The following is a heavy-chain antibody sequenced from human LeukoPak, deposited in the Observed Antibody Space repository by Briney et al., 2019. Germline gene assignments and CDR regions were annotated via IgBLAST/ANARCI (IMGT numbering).Heavy chain of an antibody. Sequence: GGSLRLSCAASGFTFSSYAMHWVRQAPGKGLEWVAVISYDGSNKYYADSVKGRFTISRDNAKNSLYLQMNSLRAEDTAVYYCARAEWELPDYWGQGTLVSVSS. J-gene: IGHJ4*02. CDR3: ARAEWELPDY. D-gene: IGHD1-26*01. CDR1: GFTFSSYA. V-gene: IGHV3-30*04. CDR2: ISYDGSNK.